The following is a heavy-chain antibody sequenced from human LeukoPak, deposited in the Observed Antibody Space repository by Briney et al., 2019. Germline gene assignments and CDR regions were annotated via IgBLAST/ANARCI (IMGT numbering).Heavy chain of an antibody. D-gene: IGHD3-16*01. J-gene: IGHJ4*02. Sequence: SETLPLTCTVSGGSISSSTYYWGWIRQPPGKGLEWIGAIYYTGTTYYNPSLRSRVTISVDTSKNHFSLKLSSVTAADTALYYCASAPRQGSIGGLDYWGQGTPVTVSS. V-gene: IGHV4-39*02. CDR2: IYYTGTT. CDR1: GGSISSSTYY. CDR3: ASAPRQGSIGGLDY.